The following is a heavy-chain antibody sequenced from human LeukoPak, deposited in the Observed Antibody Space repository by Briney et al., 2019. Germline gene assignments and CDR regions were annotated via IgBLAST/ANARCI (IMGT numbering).Heavy chain of an antibody. V-gene: IGHV6-1*01. D-gene: IGHD2-15*01. CDR3: ARLGGGSPDY. CDR2: TFYRSKWHS. Sequence: SQTLSLTSVISVDRVSIKSAACKSIRHSPSRGLEWLGRTFYRSKWHSDSAGSVRSRITINPDTSKNQFSLQLYSVTPEDTGVYYCARLGGGSPDYWGQGTLVTVSS. J-gene: IGHJ4*02. CDR1: VDRVSIKSAA.